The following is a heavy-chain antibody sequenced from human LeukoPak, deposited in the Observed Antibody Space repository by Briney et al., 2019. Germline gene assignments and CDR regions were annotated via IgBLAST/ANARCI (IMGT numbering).Heavy chain of an antibody. CDR1: GFTFDDYA. V-gene: IGHV3-43D*04. CDR2: ISWDGGST. D-gene: IGHD2-2*01. CDR3: ASLGYCSSTSCYDDY. Sequence: PGGSLRLSCAASGFTFDDYAMHWVRHAPGKGLEWVSLISWDGGSTYYADSVKGRFTISRDNSKNSLYLQMNSLRAEDTALYYCASLGYCSSTSCYDDYWGQGTLVTVSS. J-gene: IGHJ4*02.